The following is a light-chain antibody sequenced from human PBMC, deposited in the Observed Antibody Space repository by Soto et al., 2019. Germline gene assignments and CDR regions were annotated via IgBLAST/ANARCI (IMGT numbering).Light chain of an antibody. CDR1: SSNIGSHT. Sequence: AVVTQPPSASGTPGQRVTISCSGSSSNIGSHTVNWYQQLPGTAPKLLIYSNNQRPSGVPDRFSGSKSGTSASLAISGLQSEDEADYYCAAWDDSLNGPVFGGGTKLTVL. CDR3: AAWDDSLNGPV. V-gene: IGLV1-44*01. J-gene: IGLJ2*01. CDR2: SNN.